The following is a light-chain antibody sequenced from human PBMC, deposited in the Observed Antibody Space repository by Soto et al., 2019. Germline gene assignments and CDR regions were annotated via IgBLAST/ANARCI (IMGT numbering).Light chain of an antibody. CDR1: SGHNSYA. CDR2: LNSDGSH. J-gene: IGLJ3*02. CDR3: QTWSTDIRV. V-gene: IGLV4-69*01. Sequence: QSVLTQPPSASASLGASVKLTCTLSSGHNSYAIAWHQQHPEKGPRYLMKLNSDGSHSKGDGIPDRFSGSSSGAERYLTISSLQSEDEADYYCQTWSTDIRVFGGGTQLTVL.